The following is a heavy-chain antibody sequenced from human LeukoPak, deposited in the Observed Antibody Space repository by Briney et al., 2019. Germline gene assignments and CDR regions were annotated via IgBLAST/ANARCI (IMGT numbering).Heavy chain of an antibody. CDR2: ISGSGGST. Sequence: SGFTFSSXXXXXVRXXPGXXXXXXXTISGSGGSTYYADSVEGRFTISRDNSKNTLYLQMNSLRVEDTAIYYCAKREYYGSGSYYKNWGQGTLVTVSS. J-gene: IGHJ4*02. CDR3: AKREYYGSGSYYKN. V-gene: IGHV3-23*01. CDR1: GFTFSSXX. D-gene: IGHD3-10*01.